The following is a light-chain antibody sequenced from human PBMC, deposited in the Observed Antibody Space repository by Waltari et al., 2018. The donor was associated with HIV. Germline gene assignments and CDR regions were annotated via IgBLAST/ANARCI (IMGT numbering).Light chain of an antibody. CDR3: SSYAGSNNRV. J-gene: IGLJ1*01. V-gene: IGLV2-8*01. Sequence: QSALTQPPSASGSPGQSVTIPCTGTSSDVGGYNYVPWYQQHPGKAPKLMIYEVSKRPSGVPDRCSGSKSGNTASLTVSGLQAEDEADYYCSSYAGSNNRVFGTGTKVTVL. CDR1: SSDVGGYNY. CDR2: EVS.